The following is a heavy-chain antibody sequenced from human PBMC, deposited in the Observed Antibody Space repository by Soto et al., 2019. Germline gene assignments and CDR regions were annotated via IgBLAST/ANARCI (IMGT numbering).Heavy chain of an antibody. V-gene: IGHV1-3*01. D-gene: IGHD2-21*02. CDR1: GYPFTTSG. J-gene: IGHJ5*01. CDR2: VNPDSGDT. Sequence: QVHLVQSGAEVKKPGASVMISCKTSGYPFTTSGLHWLRQAPGQSLEWMGWVNPDSGDTKYSHKFQDRFTITADTSAGTGHMEWSRLRPEDTSLYYCARLSEDDGGFPVTMRGGWFASWGQGTLVTVSS. CDR3: ARLSEDDGGFPVTMRGGWFAS.